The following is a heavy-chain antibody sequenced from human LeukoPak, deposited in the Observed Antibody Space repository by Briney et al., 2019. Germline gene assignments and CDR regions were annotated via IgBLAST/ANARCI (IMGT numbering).Heavy chain of an antibody. CDR3: ARGGTEGYCSSTSCPTARNCYYYYGMDV. D-gene: IGHD2-2*01. J-gene: IGHJ6*02. CDR2: INPNSGGT. Sequence: ASVKVSCKASGYTFTCYYMHWVRQAPGQGLEGMGFINPNSGGTNYAQKFQDRGTMTRDRSISTAGMELSRLRSDDTAVYYRARGGTEGYCSSTSCPTARNCYYYYGMDVWGQGTTVTVSS. V-gene: IGHV1-2*02. CDR1: GYTFTCYY.